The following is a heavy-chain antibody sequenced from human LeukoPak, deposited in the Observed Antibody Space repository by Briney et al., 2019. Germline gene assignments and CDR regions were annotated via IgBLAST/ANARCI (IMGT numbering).Heavy chain of an antibody. CDR1: GFTFTSSA. D-gene: IGHD3-22*01. J-gene: IGHJ6*03. CDR2: IVVGSGNT. Sequence: ASVKVSCKASGFTFTSSAMQWVRQARGQRLERIGWIVVGSGNTNYAQKFQERVTVTRDMSTSTAYMELSSLRSEDTAVYYCAASSGYYFDYYYYYMDVWGKGATVTVSS. CDR3: AASSGYYFDYYYYYMDV. V-gene: IGHV1-58*02.